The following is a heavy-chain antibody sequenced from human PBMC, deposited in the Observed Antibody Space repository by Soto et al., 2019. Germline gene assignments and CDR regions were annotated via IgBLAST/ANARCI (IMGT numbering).Heavy chain of an antibody. D-gene: IGHD3-10*01. CDR2: INHSGST. CDR3: ARVSGGDYRKYFDY. Sequence: SETLSLTCAVYGGSFSGYYWSWIRQPPGKGLEWIGEINHSGSTNYNPSLKSRVTISVDTSKNQFSLKLSSVTAADTAVYYCARVSGGDYRKYFDYWGQGTLVTVSS. V-gene: IGHV4-34*01. J-gene: IGHJ4*02. CDR1: GGSFSGYY.